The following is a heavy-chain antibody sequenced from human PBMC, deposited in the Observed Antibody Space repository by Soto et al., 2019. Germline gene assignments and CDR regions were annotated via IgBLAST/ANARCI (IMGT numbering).Heavy chain of an antibody. Sequence: PGGSLRLSCTASRFTFSSYAMSCVRQAPGKGLEWVSAISGSGGSTYYADSVKGRFTISRDNSDNTLYLQMNRLRAGDTAVYYCAKGRFLMSGPPLRPFHYWGPGPMVT. CDR2: ISGSGGST. V-gene: IGHV3-23*01. CDR3: AKGRFLMSGPPLRPFHY. D-gene: IGHD2-8*01. J-gene: IGHJ4*03. CDR1: RFTFSSYA.